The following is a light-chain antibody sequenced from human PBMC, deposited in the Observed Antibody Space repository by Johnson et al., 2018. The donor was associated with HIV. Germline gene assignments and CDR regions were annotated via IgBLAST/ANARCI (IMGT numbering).Light chain of an antibody. CDR1: SSTIGKNY. CDR2: KNN. CDR3: GTWDTSLSAGGV. Sequence: QLVLTQPPSVSAAPGQKVTISCSGSSSTIGKNYVSWYQVLPGTAPKLLIYKNNERPSVIPDRFSGSKSGTSATLGITGLQTGDEADYYCGTWDTSLSAGGVFGTGTKVTVL. J-gene: IGLJ1*01. V-gene: IGLV1-51*02.